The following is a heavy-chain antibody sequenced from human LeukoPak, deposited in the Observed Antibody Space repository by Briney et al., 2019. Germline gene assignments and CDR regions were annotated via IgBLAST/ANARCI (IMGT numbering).Heavy chain of an antibody. V-gene: IGHV1-18*01. Sequence: ASVKVSCEASGYTFTSYGISWVRQAPGQGLEWMGWISAYNGNTNYAQKLQGRVTMTTDTSTSTAYMELRSLRSDDTAVYYCARDLATKASNDAFDIWGQGTMVTVSS. D-gene: IGHD1-26*01. CDR3: ARDLATKASNDAFDI. CDR1: GYTFTSYG. CDR2: ISAYNGNT. J-gene: IGHJ3*02.